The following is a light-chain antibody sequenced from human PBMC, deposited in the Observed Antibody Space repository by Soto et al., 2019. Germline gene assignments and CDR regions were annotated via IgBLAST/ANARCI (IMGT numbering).Light chain of an antibody. J-gene: IGKJ1*01. CDR2: AAS. CDR3: QKYNTPWT. V-gene: IGKV1-27*01. CDR1: QGISNY. Sequence: DIQMTQSPSSLSASVGDRVTITCRASQGISNYLAWYQQKPGKVPKLLIYAASTLQSGVPSRLSGSASGTDFTLTISSLQPEDVATYYCQKYNTPWTFGQGTQVDIK.